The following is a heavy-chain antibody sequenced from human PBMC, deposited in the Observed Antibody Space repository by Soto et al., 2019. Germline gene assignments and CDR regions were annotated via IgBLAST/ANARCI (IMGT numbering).Heavy chain of an antibody. CDR2: IIPIFDTG. CDR3: ARGGPVCSGGRCYSDHWLDP. J-gene: IGHJ5*02. Sequence: SVKVSCKASGGTFSSHAISWVRQAPGQGLEWMGGIIPIFDTGNYAQRFQGRVTITADESTNTAYMELSSLRSEDTAVYYCARGGPVCSGGRCYSDHWLDPCGQGTLVTVSS. V-gene: IGHV1-69*13. CDR1: GGTFSSHA. D-gene: IGHD2-15*01.